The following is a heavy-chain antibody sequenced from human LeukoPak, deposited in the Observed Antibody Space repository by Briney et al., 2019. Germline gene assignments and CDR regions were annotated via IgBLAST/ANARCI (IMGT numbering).Heavy chain of an antibody. V-gene: IGHV3-23*01. J-gene: IGHJ4*02. CDR3: ATFDTDLIVVVPAAPFDY. CDR2: ISGSGGST. CDR1: GFTFSSYA. D-gene: IGHD2-2*01. Sequence: GSLRLSCAASGFTFSSYAMSWVRQAPGKGLEWVSAISGSGGSTYYADSVKGRFTISRDNSKNTLYLQMNSLRAEDTAVYYCATFDTDLIVVVPAAPFDYWGQGTLVTVSS.